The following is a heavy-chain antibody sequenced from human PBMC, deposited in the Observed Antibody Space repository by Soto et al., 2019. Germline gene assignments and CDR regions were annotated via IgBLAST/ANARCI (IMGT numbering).Heavy chain of an antibody. D-gene: IGHD1-1*01. CDR3: ARDWTVDIPSTYWFDP. CDR1: GFTFSSYW. V-gene: IGHV3-7*01. J-gene: IGHJ5*02. CDR2: IKQDGSEK. Sequence: PGGSLRLSCAASGFTFSSYWMSWVRQAPGKGLEWVANIKQDGSEKYYVDSVKGRFTISRDNAKNSLYLQMNSLRAEDTAVYYCARDWTVDIPSTYWFDPWAQGTLVTVSS.